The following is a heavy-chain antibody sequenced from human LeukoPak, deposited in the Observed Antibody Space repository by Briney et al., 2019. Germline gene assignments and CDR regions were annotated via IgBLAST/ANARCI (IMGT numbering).Heavy chain of an antibody. CDR1: GGSISSYY. CDR3: ARLGRDYDILTGYYHPPL. J-gene: IGHJ4*02. Sequence: SETLSLTCTVSGGSISSYYWGWIRQPPGKGLEWIGYIYYSGSTNYNPSLKSRLTISVDTSKNQFSLKLSSVTAADTAVYYCARLGRDYDILTGYYHPPLWGQGTLVTVSS. D-gene: IGHD3-9*01. V-gene: IGHV4-59*08. CDR2: IYYSGST.